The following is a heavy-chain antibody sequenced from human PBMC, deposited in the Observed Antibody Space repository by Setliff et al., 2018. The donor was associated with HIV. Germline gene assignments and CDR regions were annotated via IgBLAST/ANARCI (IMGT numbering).Heavy chain of an antibody. Sequence: LGESLKISCAASGFTFDDYGMSWVRQAPGKGLEWVSGINWNGGSTGYADSVRGRFTISRDNAKNSLYLQMNSLRAEDTALYYCARDGYGDYEGYYYYYMDVWGKGTTVTVSS. J-gene: IGHJ6*03. CDR3: ARDGYGDYEGYYYYYMDV. CDR2: INWNGGST. V-gene: IGHV3-20*04. D-gene: IGHD4-17*01. CDR1: GFTFDDYG.